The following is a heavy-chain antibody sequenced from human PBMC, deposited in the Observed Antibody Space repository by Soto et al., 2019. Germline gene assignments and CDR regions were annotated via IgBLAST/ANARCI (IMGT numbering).Heavy chain of an antibody. CDR1: GFSFSDYS. D-gene: IGHD2-15*01. CDR3: ARRATPAPTRGNFFDC. Sequence: EVQLLESGGGLVQPGGSLRLSCAASGFSFSDYSMTWVRQAPGRGLEWVSTLTPRGTTFYADSVRGRFTISRDNYRNTLSLKMNNLKPEDTPRYYWARRATPAPTRGNFFDCWGQGTLVTVSS. J-gene: IGHJ4*02. V-gene: IGHV3-23*01. CDR2: LTPRGTT.